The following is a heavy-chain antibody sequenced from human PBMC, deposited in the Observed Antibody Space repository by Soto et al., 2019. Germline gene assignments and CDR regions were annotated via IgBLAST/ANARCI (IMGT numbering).Heavy chain of an antibody. J-gene: IGHJ4*02. CDR2: LSWGGGDV. Sequence: GGSLRLSCAASGFTFHNYAMHWVRQAPGKGLEWVSGLSWGGGDVDYADSVKGRFAISRDNAKNSLYLQMNSLTAEDTAVYYCAKDIRGQTFFDYWGQGTLVTVSS. CDR1: GFTFHNYA. CDR3: AKDIRGQTFFDY. V-gene: IGHV3-9*01. D-gene: IGHD3-3*01.